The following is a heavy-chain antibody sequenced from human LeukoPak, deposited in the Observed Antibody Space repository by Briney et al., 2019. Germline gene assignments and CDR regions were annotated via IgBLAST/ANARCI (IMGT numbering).Heavy chain of an antibody. CDR1: GGSISSYY. V-gene: IGHV4-59*01. Sequence: KTSETLSLTCTVSGGSISSYYWSWIRQPPGKGLEWIGYIYYSGSTNYNPSLKSRVTISVDTSKNQFSLKLSSVTAADTAVYYCARAETDLYYFDYWGQGTLVTVSS. CDR3: ARAETDLYYFDY. J-gene: IGHJ4*02. CDR2: IYYSGST.